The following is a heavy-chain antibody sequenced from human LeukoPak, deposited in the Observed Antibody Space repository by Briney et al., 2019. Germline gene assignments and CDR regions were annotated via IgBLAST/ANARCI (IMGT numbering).Heavy chain of an antibody. D-gene: IGHD3-22*01. CDR3: AKTPARYYYDSSGYYYV. Sequence: GGSLRLSCAASGFAFNTYGMHWVRQAPGKGLEWVAFIRYDGSNEYYADSVKGRFTISRDNSKNTLYLQMNSLRAEDTAVYYCAKTPARYYYDSSGYYYVWGQGTLVTVSS. J-gene: IGHJ4*02. CDR1: GFAFNTYG. CDR2: IRYDGSNE. V-gene: IGHV3-30*02.